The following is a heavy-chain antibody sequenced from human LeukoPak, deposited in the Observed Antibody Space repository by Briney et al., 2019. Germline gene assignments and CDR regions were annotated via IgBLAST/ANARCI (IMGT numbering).Heavy chain of an antibody. Sequence: ETLSLTCTVSGGSISSSSYYWGWIRQPPRKGLEWIGSIYYSGSTYYNPSLKSRVTISVDTSKNQFSLKLSSVTAADTAVYYCARYDYVWGSYRYTEAFDIWGQGTMVTVSS. D-gene: IGHD3-16*02. CDR1: GGSISSSSYY. V-gene: IGHV4-39*01. CDR3: ARYDYVWGSYRYTEAFDI. CDR2: IYYSGST. J-gene: IGHJ3*02.